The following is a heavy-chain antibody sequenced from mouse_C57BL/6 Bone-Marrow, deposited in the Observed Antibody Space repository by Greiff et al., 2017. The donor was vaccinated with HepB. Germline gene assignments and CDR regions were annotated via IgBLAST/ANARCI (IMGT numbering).Heavy chain of an antibody. Sequence: VQLQQPGAELVMPGASVKLSCKASGYTFTSYWMHWVKQRPGQGLEWIGEIDPSDSYTNYNQKFKGKSTLTVDKSSSTAYMQLSSLTSEDSAVYYCARIGYGNSYDYWGQGTTLTVSS. V-gene: IGHV1-69*01. CDR1: GYTFTSYW. D-gene: IGHD2-1*01. CDR2: IDPSDSYT. J-gene: IGHJ2*01. CDR3: ARIGYGNSYDY.